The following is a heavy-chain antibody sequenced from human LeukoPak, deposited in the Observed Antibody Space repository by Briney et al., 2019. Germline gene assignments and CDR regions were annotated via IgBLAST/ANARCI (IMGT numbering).Heavy chain of an antibody. CDR1: GFTFSDYY. CDR2: ISSSGSTI. V-gene: IGHV3-11*01. J-gene: IGHJ4*02. D-gene: IGHD3-16*01. Sequence: GGSLRLSCAASGFTFSDYYMSWIRQAHGKGREGVSYISSSGSTIYYADSVTGRFPISRDNAKNSLYLQMNSLRAEDTAVYYCARDWASFGYWGQGTLVTVSS. CDR3: ARDWASFGY.